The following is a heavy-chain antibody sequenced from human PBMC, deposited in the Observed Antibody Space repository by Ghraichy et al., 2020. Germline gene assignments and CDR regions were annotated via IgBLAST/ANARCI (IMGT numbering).Heavy chain of an antibody. D-gene: IGHD2-21*02. CDR1: GDSISPYC. Sequence: SETLSLTCTVSGDSISPYCWSWIRQPPGKGLEWIGYIHDSGTTNYNPSLKRRGTKSLDTSKNRFSLRLNSVTAADTAVYYCARSRIPGGRVTSSDYWGQGTLVTVSS. V-gene: IGHV4-59*08. CDR2: IHDSGTT. J-gene: IGHJ4*02. CDR3: ARSRIPGGRVTSSDY.